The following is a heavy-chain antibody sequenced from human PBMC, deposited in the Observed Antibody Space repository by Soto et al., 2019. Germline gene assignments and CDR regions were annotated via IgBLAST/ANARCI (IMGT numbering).Heavy chain of an antibody. Sequence: PSETLSLTCTVSGGSISTDYWSWIRQPAGKGLEWIGRISTGGTNYSPSLKSRFTLSMDTSKNKFSLKLNSVTAADTAVFYCARGAGPPWFDPWGQGMLVTVSS. CDR1: GGSISTDY. CDR3: ARGAGPPWFDP. V-gene: IGHV4-4*07. J-gene: IGHJ5*02. CDR2: ISTGGT.